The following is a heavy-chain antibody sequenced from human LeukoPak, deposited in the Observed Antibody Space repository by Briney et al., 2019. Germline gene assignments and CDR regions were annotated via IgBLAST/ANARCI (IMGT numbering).Heavy chain of an antibody. Sequence: GGALRLSCAASGFTFSSYGMHWVRQAPGKGLEWGAFIRDDGSKKYYADSVKGGITISRDNYKNTLYLQMNSLRAEDTAVYYCAKATRYQLLYPDAFDIWGQGTMVTVSS. CDR1: GFTFSSYG. D-gene: IGHD2-2*02. CDR3: AKATRYQLLYPDAFDI. V-gene: IGHV3-30*02. J-gene: IGHJ3*02. CDR2: IRDDGSKK.